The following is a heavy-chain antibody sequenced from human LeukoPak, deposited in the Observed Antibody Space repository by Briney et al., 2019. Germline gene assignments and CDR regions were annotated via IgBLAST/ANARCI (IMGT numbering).Heavy chain of an antibody. CDR3: ARVCSIGDFWSLSEGWFDP. CDR2: IYYSGST. Sequence: SETLSLTCTVSGGSISSYYWSWIRQPPGKGLEWIGYIYYSGSTNYNPSLKSRVTISVDTSKNQFSLKLSSVTAADTAVYYCARVCSIGDFWSLSEGWFDPWGQGTLVTVSS. J-gene: IGHJ5*02. V-gene: IGHV4-59*01. D-gene: IGHD3-3*01. CDR1: GGSISSYY.